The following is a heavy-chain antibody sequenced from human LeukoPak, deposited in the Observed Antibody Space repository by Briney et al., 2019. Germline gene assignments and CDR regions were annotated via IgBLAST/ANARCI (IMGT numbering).Heavy chain of an antibody. J-gene: IGHJ3*02. D-gene: IGHD3-22*01. CDR2: INTYNGNT. Sequence: GASVKVSCKASGYTFTNYGITWVRQAPGQGLEWMGWINTYNGNTNYVQNLQGRVTMTTDTSTSTAYMELRSLRSDDTAVYYCARGFSGYSPPDIWGQGTMVTVSS. CDR1: GYTFTNYG. CDR3: ARGFSGYSPPDI. V-gene: IGHV1-18*01.